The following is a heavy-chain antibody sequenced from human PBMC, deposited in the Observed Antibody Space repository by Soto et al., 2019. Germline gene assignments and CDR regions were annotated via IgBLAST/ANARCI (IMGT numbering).Heavy chain of an antibody. D-gene: IGHD6-19*01. Sequence: QLVESGGGLVQPGGSQRLSCVVSEFTFSAFTMSWVRQAPGKGLEWVSYINAASNYIYYADSVKGRFTISRDNAKNSLYLQRNSRRAEDTAIYYCAPGGSMAVPGVFADWGQGTLVTVSS. J-gene: IGHJ4*02. CDR3: APGGSMAVPGVFAD. CDR2: INAASNYI. CDR1: EFTFSAFT. V-gene: IGHV3-48*01.